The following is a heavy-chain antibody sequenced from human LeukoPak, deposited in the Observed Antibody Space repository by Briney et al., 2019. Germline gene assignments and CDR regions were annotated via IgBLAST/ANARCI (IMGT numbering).Heavy chain of an antibody. CDR3: AKPFPLFVDTAMVTDY. CDR2: ISDSGDDT. Sequence: GGSLRLSCAASGFTFTNYAMTWVRQAPGKGLEWISLISDSGDDTYSADSVKGRFTISRDNSKNTLYLQMNSLRAEDTAVYYCAKPFPLFVDTAMVTDYWGQGTLVTVSS. D-gene: IGHD5-18*01. V-gene: IGHV3-23*01. CDR1: GFTFTNYA. J-gene: IGHJ4*02.